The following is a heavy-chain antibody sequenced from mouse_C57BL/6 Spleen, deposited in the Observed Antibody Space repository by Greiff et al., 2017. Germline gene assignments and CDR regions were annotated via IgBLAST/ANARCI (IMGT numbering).Heavy chain of an antibody. J-gene: IGHJ2*01. CDR1: GFTFTDYY. CDR3: ARSVYYFAD. Sequence: EVKLMESGGGLVQPGGSLSLSCAASGFTFTDYYMSWVRQPPGKALEWLGFIRNKANGYTTEYSASVKGRFTISRDNSQSILYLQMNALRAEDSATYYCARSVYYFADWGQGTTLTVSS. CDR2: IRNKANGYTT. V-gene: IGHV7-3*01.